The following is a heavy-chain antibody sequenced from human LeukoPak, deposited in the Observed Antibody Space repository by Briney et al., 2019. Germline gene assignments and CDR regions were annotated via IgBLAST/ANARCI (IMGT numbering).Heavy chain of an antibody. J-gene: IGHJ6*02. Sequence: PGTSLRLSCAASGFTFSSYGMNWVRQAPGKGLEWVAVISYDGTNKFYVDSLRGRFTISRDDSKNTLYLQMDSLRAEDTAVYYCARDLLSWGMDVWGQGTTVTVSS. CDR3: ARDLLSWGMDV. V-gene: IGHV3-30*03. CDR1: GFTFSSYG. D-gene: IGHD2-15*01. CDR2: ISYDGTNK.